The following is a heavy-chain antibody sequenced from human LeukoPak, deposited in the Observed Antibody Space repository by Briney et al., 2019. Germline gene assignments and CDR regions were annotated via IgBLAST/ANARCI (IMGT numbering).Heavy chain of an antibody. D-gene: IGHD6-13*01. Sequence: GESLKISCKGSGYSFSTYWIGWVRQMPGKGLEWMGIIYPGDSDTRYSPSFQGQVTISADKSTSTAYLQWSSLKAPDTAMYYCARHGQQQLENWFDPWGQGTLVTVSS. CDR2: IYPGDSDT. CDR1: GYSFSTYW. V-gene: IGHV5-51*01. J-gene: IGHJ5*02. CDR3: ARHGQQQLENWFDP.